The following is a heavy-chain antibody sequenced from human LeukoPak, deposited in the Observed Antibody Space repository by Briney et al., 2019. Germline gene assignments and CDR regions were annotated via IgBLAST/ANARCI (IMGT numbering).Heavy chain of an antibody. CDR1: GYTFTSYG. CDR2: ISAYNGNT. Sequence: ASVKVSCKASGYTFTSYGISWVRQAPGQGLEWMGWISAYNGNTNYAQKLQGRVTMTTDTSTSTAYMELRSLRSDDTAVYYCARDGIKTAFGELLPDYWGQGTLVTVSS. D-gene: IGHD3-10*01. V-gene: IGHV1-18*01. J-gene: IGHJ4*02. CDR3: ARDGIKTAFGELLPDY.